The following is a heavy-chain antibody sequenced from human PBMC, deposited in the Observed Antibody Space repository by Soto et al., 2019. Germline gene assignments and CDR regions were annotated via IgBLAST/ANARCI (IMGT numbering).Heavy chain of an antibody. J-gene: IGHJ6*02. Sequence: ASVKVSCKASEYTFTSYYMHWVRQAPGQGLEWMGIINPSGSSTSYAQNFQGRVTMTRDTSTSTVYMELSSLRSEDTADYYCASGRVGATPLYYYAMDVWGQGTTVTVSS. CDR2: INPSGSST. D-gene: IGHD1-26*01. V-gene: IGHV1-46*01. CDR3: ASGRVGATPLYYYAMDV. CDR1: EYTFTSYY.